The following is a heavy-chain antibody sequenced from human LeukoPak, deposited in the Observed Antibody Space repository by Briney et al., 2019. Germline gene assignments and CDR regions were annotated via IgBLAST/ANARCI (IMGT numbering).Heavy chain of an antibody. V-gene: IGHV4-59*01. CDR2: IYYSGST. Sequence: SETLSLTCTVSGGSISSYYWSWIRQPPGKGLEWIGYIYYSGSTNYNPSLKSRVTISVDTSKNQFSLKLSSVTAADTAVYYFASTNSGRLDALDIWGQGTMVTVSS. CDR3: ASTNSGRLDALDI. J-gene: IGHJ3*02. CDR1: GGSISSYY. D-gene: IGHD1-26*01.